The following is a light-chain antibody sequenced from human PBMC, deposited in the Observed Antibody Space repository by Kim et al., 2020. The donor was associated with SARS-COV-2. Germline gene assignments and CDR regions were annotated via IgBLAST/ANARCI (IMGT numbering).Light chain of an antibody. V-gene: IGLV1-44*01. CDR2: SNN. CDR1: SSNIGSNT. J-gene: IGLJ3*02. CDR3: AAWDDSLNGWV. Sequence: GQRVTDSWSRSSSNIGSNTINWYQQLPGTAPKLLIYSNNQRPSGVPDRFSGSESGTSASLAISGLQSEDEADYYCAAWDDSLNGWVFGGGTKLTVL.